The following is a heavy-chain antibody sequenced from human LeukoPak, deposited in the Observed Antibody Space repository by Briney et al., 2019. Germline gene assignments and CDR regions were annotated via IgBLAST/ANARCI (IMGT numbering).Heavy chain of an antibody. CDR3: ARGPIARLYGTLDY. V-gene: IGHV4-34*01. J-gene: IGHJ4*02. CDR2: INHSGST. D-gene: IGHD1-14*01. CDR1: GGSFSGYY. Sequence: SETLSLTCAVYGGSFSGYYWSWLRQPPGKGLEWIGEINHSGSTNYNPSLKSRVTISVDTSKNQFSLKLSSVTAADTAVYYCARGPIARLYGTLDYWGQGTLVTVSS.